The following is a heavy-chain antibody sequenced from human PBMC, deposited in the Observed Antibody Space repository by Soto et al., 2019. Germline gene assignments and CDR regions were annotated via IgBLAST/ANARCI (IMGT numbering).Heavy chain of an antibody. Sequence: QVQLQQWGAGLLKPSETLSLNCTVQGGSVSGHYWSWIRQSPGKGLVWIGEINHSGSTHYNPSLKSRVTISVDKSMNQFSLNLRSMSPADTAVYDCARGGGLAARTFHYWGPGTLVTVSS. V-gene: IGHV4-34*01. CDR1: GGSVSGHY. J-gene: IGHJ4*02. D-gene: IGHD6-6*01. CDR3: ARGGGLAARTFHY. CDR2: INHSGST.